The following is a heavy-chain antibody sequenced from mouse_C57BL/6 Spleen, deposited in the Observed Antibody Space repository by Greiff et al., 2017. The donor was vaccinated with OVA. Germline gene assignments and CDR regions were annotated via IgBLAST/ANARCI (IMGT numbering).Heavy chain of an antibody. D-gene: IGHD1-1*01. V-gene: IGHV1-53*01. CDR3: ARSGYYGSSPYWYFDV. CDR2: INPSNGGT. J-gene: IGHJ1*03. CDR1: GYTFTSYW. Sequence: QVQLQQPGTDLVKPGASVKLSCKASGYTFTSYWMHWVKQRPGQGLEWMGNINPSNGGTNYNEKFKSKATLTVDKSSSTAYMQLSSLTSEDSAVYYCARSGYYGSSPYWYFDVWGTGTTVTVSS.